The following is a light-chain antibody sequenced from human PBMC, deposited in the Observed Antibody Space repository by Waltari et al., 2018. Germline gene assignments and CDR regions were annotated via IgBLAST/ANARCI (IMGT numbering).Light chain of an antibody. J-gene: IGKJ3*01. CDR2: AAS. Sequence: DIQMTQYPSSLSASVGDRVTITCRASQRISSYLNWYQQKPGKAPKLLIYAASSLQSGVPSRFSGSGSGTDFTLTISSLQPEDFATYYCQQSYSTLFTFGPGTKVDIK. V-gene: IGKV1-39*01. CDR1: QRISSY. CDR3: QQSYSTLFT.